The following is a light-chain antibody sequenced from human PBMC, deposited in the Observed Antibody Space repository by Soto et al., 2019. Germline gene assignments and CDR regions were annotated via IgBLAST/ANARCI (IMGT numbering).Light chain of an antibody. J-gene: IGLJ3*02. V-gene: IGLV2-14*01. CDR2: EVS. CDR1: SRDVGRYKF. Sequence: QSALTQPASVSGSPGQSITISCTGTSRDVGRYKFVSWYQQLPNKAPKLMIYEVSDRPPGVSNRFSGSKSGNTASLTISGLQADAEADYYCSSYTSSATWVFGEGTKLTVL. CDR3: SSYTSSATWV.